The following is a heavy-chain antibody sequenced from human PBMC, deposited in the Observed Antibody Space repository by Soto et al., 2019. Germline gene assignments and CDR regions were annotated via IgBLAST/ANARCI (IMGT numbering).Heavy chain of an antibody. CDR2: IYYSGST. CDR1: GGSISSYY. V-gene: IGHV4-59*08. J-gene: IGHJ5*02. CDR3: ARLGGYYQSLDT. D-gene: IGHD3-3*01. Sequence: SETLSLTCTVSGGSISSYYWSWIRKPPGKGLEWIGYIYYSGSTTYSPSLKSRVTISVDRSKNQFSLKLTSVTAADTAVYYCARLGGYYQSLDTWGQGTLVTVSS.